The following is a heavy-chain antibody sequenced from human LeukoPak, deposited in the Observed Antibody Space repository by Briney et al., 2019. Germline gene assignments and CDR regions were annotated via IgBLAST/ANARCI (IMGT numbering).Heavy chain of an antibody. Sequence: GASVKVSCKASGYTFTGYYMHWVRQAPGQGLEWMGWINPNSGGTNYAQKFQGWVTMTRDTSISTAYMELSRLRSDDTAVYYCARDLWFGELFWAFDIWGQGTMVTASS. D-gene: IGHD3-10*01. CDR3: ARDLWFGELFWAFDI. J-gene: IGHJ3*02. V-gene: IGHV1-2*04. CDR1: GYTFTGYY. CDR2: INPNSGGT.